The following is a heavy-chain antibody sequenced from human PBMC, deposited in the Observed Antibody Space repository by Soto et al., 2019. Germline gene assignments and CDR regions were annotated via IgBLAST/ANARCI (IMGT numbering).Heavy chain of an antibody. V-gene: IGHV3-23*01. CDR3: AKLSVTTHQGYFDL. Sequence: GGALRLSCTGSGFPFANFLMSWFRQAPGKGLEWVSAISGSGGSTYYADCVKGRFTISRDNSKNTLYLQMNSLRAEDTAVYYCAKLSVTTHQGYFDLWGRGTPVTVSS. CDR1: GFPFANFL. D-gene: IGHD4-17*01. CDR2: ISGSGGST. J-gene: IGHJ2*01.